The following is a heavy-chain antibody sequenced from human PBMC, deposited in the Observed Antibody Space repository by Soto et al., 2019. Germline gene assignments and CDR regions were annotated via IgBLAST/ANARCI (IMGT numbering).Heavy chain of an antibody. V-gene: IGHV3-15*01. CDR3: TTDRDIVVVPAFDY. CDR1: GFTFSNAW. J-gene: IGHJ4*02. D-gene: IGHD2-2*01. CDR2: IKSKTDGGTT. Sequence: GGSLRLSCAASGFTFSNAWMSWVRQAPGKGLEWVGRIKSKTDGGTTDYAAPVKGRFTISRDDSKNTLYLQMNSLKTEDTAVYYCTTDRDIVVVPAFDYWGQGTLVTVSS.